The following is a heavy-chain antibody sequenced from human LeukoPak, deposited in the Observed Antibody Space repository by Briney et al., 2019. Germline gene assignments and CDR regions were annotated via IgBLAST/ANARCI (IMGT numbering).Heavy chain of an antibody. Sequence: GASVKVSCKVSGYTITELSMHWVRQAPGKGLEWMGGFDPEDGETIYAQKFQGRVTMTEDTSTDTAYMELSSLRSEDTAVYYCARGARYSSSWYEWYYFDYWGQGTLVTVSS. D-gene: IGHD6-13*01. CDR2: FDPEDGET. J-gene: IGHJ4*02. V-gene: IGHV1-24*01. CDR1: GYTITELS. CDR3: ARGARYSSSWYEWYYFDY.